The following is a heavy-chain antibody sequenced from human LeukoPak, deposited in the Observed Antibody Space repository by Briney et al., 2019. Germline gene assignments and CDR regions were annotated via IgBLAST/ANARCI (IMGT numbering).Heavy chain of an antibody. Sequence: SETLSLTCTVSGGSFSSYYWSWIRQPPGKGLEWIGYIYYSGSTNYNPSLKSRVTISVDTSKSQFSLKLSSVTAADTAVYYCARGGYGYGQSFFDYWGQGTLVTVSS. CDR2: IYYSGST. CDR3: ARGGYGYGQSFFDY. V-gene: IGHV4-59*01. CDR1: GGSFSSYY. D-gene: IGHD5-18*01. J-gene: IGHJ4*02.